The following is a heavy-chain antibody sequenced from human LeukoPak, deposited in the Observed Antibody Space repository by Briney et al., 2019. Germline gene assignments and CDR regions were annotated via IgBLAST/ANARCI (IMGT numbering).Heavy chain of an antibody. Sequence: GGSLRLSCAASGFTFSSYAMSWVRQAPGKGLEWVSDITGGGGSTYYADSVKGRFTISRDNSKNTLYLQMNSLRAEDTAVHFCAKLSGYPGAYWGQGTLVTVSS. J-gene: IGHJ4*02. D-gene: IGHD3-22*01. CDR2: ITGGGGST. CDR1: GFTFSSYA. CDR3: AKLSGYPGAY. V-gene: IGHV3-23*01.